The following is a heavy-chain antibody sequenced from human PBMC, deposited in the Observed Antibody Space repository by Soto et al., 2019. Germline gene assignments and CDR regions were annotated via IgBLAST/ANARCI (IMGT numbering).Heavy chain of an antibody. J-gene: IGHJ4*02. CDR2: INVDGSAT. CDR3: ARDRGSYNGIFDY. D-gene: IGHD2-15*01. Sequence: PGGSLRLSCAVSGLTFSSSWMHWVRQAPGKGLVWVSRINVDGSATHYADSVQGRFTISRDNAKNILYLQMTNLSAEDTAVYYCARDRGSYNGIFDYWGQGTLVTVSS. V-gene: IGHV3-74*01. CDR1: GLTFSSSW.